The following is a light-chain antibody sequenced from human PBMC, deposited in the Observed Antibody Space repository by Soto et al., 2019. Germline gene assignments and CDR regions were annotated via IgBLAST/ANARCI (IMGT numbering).Light chain of an antibody. CDR3: QHYGTSLFT. CDR2: GAS. CDR1: QSVSSSN. V-gene: IGKV3-20*01. J-gene: IGKJ3*01. Sequence: EIVLTQSPGTLSLSPGERATLSCRASQSVSSSNLAWYQQKPGQAPRLLIYGASSRATGIPDRFSGSGSRTDFTLTINRLEPEDFAVYYCQHYGTSLFTFGPGTKVDIK.